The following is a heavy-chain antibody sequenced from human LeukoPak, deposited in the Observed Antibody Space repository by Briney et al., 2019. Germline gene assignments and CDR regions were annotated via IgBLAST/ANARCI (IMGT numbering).Heavy chain of an antibody. V-gene: IGHV3-7*01. J-gene: IGHJ5*02. Sequence: GGSLRLSCAAFGFTFSSYWMSWVRQAPGKGLEWVANIKQDGSEKTYVDSVKGRFTISRDNAKNSLYMQMNSLRGEDTAVYYCAVNSNSGTYPTWGQGTLVTVSS. CDR3: AVNSNSGTYPT. D-gene: IGHD3-10*01. CDR1: GFTFSSYW. CDR2: IKQDGSEK.